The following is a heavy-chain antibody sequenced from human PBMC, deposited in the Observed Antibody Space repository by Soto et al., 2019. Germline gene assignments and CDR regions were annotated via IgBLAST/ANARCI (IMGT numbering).Heavy chain of an antibody. V-gene: IGHV1-18*04. D-gene: IGHD2-15*01. CDR2: ISAYNGNT. CDR3: ARDDGIGCSGGSCYFDY. CDR1: GYTFTSYG. J-gene: IGHJ4*02. Sequence: QVQQVQSGAEVKKPGASVKVSCKASGYTFTSYGISWVRQAPGQGLEWMGWISAYNGNTNYAQKLQGRVTMTTDTSTSTAYIELRSLRSDDTAVYYCARDDGIGCSGGSCYFDYWGQGTLVTVSS.